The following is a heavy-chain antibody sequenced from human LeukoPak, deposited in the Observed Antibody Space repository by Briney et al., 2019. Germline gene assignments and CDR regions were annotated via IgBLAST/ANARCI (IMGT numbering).Heavy chain of an antibody. CDR2: ISSSSSYI. Sequence: PGGSLRLSCAASGFTFSSYSMNWVRQAPGKGLEWVSSISSSSSYIYYADSVRGRFTISRDNAKNSLYLQMNSLRAEDTAVYYCARDMVGYYMDVWGKGTTVTVSS. D-gene: IGHD2-15*01. J-gene: IGHJ6*03. CDR1: GFTFSSYS. V-gene: IGHV3-21*01. CDR3: ARDMVGYYMDV.